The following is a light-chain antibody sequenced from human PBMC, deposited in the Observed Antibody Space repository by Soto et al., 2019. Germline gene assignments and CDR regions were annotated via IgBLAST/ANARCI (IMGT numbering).Light chain of an antibody. CDR3: QQYDNSPIT. V-gene: IGKV3-20*01. CDR1: QSISSSF. J-gene: IGKJ5*01. CDR2: GAS. Sequence: DIVLTQSPGILSLSTGERASLSCGASQSISSSFLAWYQQKPGQAPRLLIYGASSRATGIPDRFSGTGSETDFTLTISRLEPEDFAVYYCQQYDNSPITFGQGTRLEIK.